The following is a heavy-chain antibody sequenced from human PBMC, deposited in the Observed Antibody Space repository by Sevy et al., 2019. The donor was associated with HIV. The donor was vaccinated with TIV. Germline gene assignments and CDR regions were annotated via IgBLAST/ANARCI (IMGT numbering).Heavy chain of an antibody. CDR2: INSDGTRT. CDR1: GFTFSKYW. V-gene: IGHV3-74*03. CDR3: ARDLSLFDY. J-gene: IGHJ4*02. Sequence: GGSLRLSCAASGFTFSKYWMHWVRQAPGKGLVWVSRINSDGTRTTYADSVKGRFTISRDNAKNTLHLQMNSLRAEDTAVYFCARDLSLFDYWGQGTLVTVSS.